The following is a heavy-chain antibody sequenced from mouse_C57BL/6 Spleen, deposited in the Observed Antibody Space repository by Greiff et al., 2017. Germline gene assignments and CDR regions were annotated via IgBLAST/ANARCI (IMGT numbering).Heavy chain of an antibody. CDR2: IYPGDGDT. J-gene: IGHJ4*01. Sequence: QVQLQQSGAELVKPGASVKISCKASGYAFSSYWMNWVKQRPGKGLEWIGQIYPGDGDTNYNGKFKGKATLTADKSSSTAYMQLSSLTSEDSAVYVCARDYYGSSPYYAMDYWGQGTSVTVSS. D-gene: IGHD1-1*01. CDR3: ARDYYGSSPYYAMDY. V-gene: IGHV1-80*01. CDR1: GYAFSSYW.